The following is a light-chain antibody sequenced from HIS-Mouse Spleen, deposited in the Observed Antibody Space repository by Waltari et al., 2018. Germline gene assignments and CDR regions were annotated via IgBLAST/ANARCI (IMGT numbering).Light chain of an antibody. Sequence: QSALTQPASVSGSPGQSITISCTGTSSDVGSYNLVSWYQQHPGKAPKPRLYEGSKRPSGVSNRFSGSKSGNTASLTISGLQAEDEADYYCCSYAGSSTYWVFGGGTKLTVL. CDR1: SSDVGSYNL. CDR2: EGS. V-gene: IGLV2-23*01. J-gene: IGLJ3*02. CDR3: CSYAGSSTYWV.